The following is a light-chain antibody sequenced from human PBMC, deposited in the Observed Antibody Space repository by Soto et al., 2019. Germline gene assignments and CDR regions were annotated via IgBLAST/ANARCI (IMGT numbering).Light chain of an antibody. V-gene: IGLV1-40*01. CDR2: GNS. Sequence: QSVLTQPPSVSGAPGQRVTISCTGSSSNIGAGYDVHWYQQLPGTAPKLLIYGNSNRPSGVPDRFSGSKSGTSASLAITGLQAEDEADYYCQSYDSRLSGRVVFGGGTKLTVL. CDR1: SSNIGAGYD. CDR3: QSYDSRLSGRVV. J-gene: IGLJ2*01.